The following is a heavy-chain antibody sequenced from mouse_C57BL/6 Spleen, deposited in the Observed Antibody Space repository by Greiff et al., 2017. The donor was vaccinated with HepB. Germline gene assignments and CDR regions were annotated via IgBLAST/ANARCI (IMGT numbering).Heavy chain of an antibody. CDR2: INPSNGGT. V-gene: IGHV1-53*01. D-gene: IGHD2-3*01. Sequence: QVQLQQPGTELVKPGASVKLSCKASGYTFTSYWMHWVKQRPGQGLEWIGNINPSNGGTNYNEKFKSKATLTVDKSSSTAYLQLSSLTSEDSAVYYCARSLVYDGYYPYWGQGTTLTVSS. J-gene: IGHJ2*01. CDR3: ARSLVYDGYYPY. CDR1: GYTFTSYW.